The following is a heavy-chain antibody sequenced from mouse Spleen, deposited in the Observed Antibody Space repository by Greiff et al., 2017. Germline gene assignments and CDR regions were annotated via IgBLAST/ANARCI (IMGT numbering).Heavy chain of an antibody. V-gene: IGHV5-4*02. J-gene: IGHJ4*01. Sequence: EVKLVESGGGLVKPGGSLKLSCAASGFTFSDYYMYWVRQTPEKRLEWVATISDGGSYTYYPDSVKGRFTISRDNAKNNLYLQMSSLKSEDTAMYYCARGDGYYGYAMDYWGQGTSVTVSS. D-gene: IGHD2-3*01. CDR1: GFTFSDYY. CDR3: ARGDGYYGYAMDY. CDR2: ISDGGSYT.